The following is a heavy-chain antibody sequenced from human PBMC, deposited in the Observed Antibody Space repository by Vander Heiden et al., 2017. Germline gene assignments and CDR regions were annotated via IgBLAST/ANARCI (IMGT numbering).Heavy chain of an antibody. J-gene: IGHJ5*02. V-gene: IGHV1-18*01. Sequence: QVQLVQSGAEVKKPGASVKVSCKASGYTFTSYGISWVRQAPGKALEWMGWNSAYNGNTNYAQKLQGRGTMTTDTSTSTAYMELRSLRSDEKAVYYCARAPGLSHDDRVGVTWFDPWDQGTLV. CDR3: ARAPGLSHDDRVGVTWFDP. D-gene: IGHD3-22*01. CDR1: GYTFTSYG. CDR2: NSAYNGNT.